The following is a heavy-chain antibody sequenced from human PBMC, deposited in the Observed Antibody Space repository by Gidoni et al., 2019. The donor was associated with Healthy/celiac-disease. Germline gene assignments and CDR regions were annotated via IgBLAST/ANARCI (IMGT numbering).Heavy chain of an antibody. CDR3: ARLRCGGDCYSGLGMDFDY. CDR1: GGSISSYY. J-gene: IGHJ4*02. D-gene: IGHD2-21*02. CDR2: IYYSGST. V-gene: IGHV4-59*08. Sequence: QVQLQESGPGLVKPSETLSLTCTVSGGSISSYYWSWIRQPPGKGLEWIGYIYYSGSTNYNPSLKSRVTISVDTSKNQFSLKLSSVTAADTAVYYCARLRCGGDCYSGLGMDFDYWGQGTLVTVSS.